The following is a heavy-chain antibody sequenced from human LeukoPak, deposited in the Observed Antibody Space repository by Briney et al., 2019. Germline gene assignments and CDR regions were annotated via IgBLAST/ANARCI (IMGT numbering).Heavy chain of an antibody. Sequence: SETLSLTCAVYGGSFSGYYRSWIRQPPGKGLEWIGEINHSGSTNYNPSLKSRVTISVDTSKNQFSLKLSSVTAADTAVYYCARVVTAVYYFDYWGQGTLVTVSS. V-gene: IGHV4-34*01. CDR3: ARVVTAVYYFDY. D-gene: IGHD4-11*01. J-gene: IGHJ4*02. CDR1: GGSFSGYY. CDR2: INHSGST.